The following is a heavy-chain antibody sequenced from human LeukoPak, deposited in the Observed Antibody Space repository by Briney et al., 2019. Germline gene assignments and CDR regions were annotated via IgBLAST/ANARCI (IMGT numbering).Heavy chain of an antibody. CDR3: ARGEGKTLYCSSTSCPTPYYYYMDV. D-gene: IGHD2-2*01. J-gene: IGHJ6*03. CDR2: ISYDGSNK. V-gene: IGHV3-30*03. CDR1: GFTFSSYG. Sequence: PGRSLRLSCAASGFTFSSYGMHWVRQAPGKGLEWVAVISYDGSNKYYADSVKGRFTISRDNSKNTLYLQMNSLRAEDTAVYYCARGEGKTLYCSSTSCPTPYYYYMDVWGKGTTVTVSS.